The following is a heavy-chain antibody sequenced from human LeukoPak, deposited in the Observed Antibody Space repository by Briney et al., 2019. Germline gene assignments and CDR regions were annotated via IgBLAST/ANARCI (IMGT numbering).Heavy chain of an antibody. CDR2: INPNSGGT. V-gene: IGHV1-2*06. CDR1: GYTFTSYG. CDR3: ARTGGSEFSRDY. J-gene: IGHJ4*02. D-gene: IGHD1-26*01. Sequence: ASVKVSCKASGYTFTSYGISWVRQAPGQGLEWMGRINPNSGGTNYAQKFQGRVTMTRDTSISTAYMELSRLRSDDTAVYYCARTGGSEFSRDYWGQGTLVTVSS.